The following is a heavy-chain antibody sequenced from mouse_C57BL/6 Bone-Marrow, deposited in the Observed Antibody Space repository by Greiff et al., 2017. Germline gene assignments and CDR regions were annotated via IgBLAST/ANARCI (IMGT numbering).Heavy chain of an antibody. CDR1: GYAFGSYW. V-gene: IGHV1-80*01. J-gene: IGHJ4*01. CDR3: ARLILRYYAMDY. Sequence: QVQLKQSGAELVKPGASVKISCKASGYAFGSYWMNWVKQRPGKGLEWIGQIYPGDGDTNYNGKFKGKATLTADKSSSTAYMQLSSLTSEDSSVYFCARLILRYYAMDYWGQGTSVTVSS. CDR2: IYPGDGDT. D-gene: IGHD1-1*01.